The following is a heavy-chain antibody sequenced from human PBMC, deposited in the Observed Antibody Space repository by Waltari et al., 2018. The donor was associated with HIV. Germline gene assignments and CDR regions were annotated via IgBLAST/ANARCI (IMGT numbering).Heavy chain of an antibody. V-gene: IGHV4-39*01. D-gene: IGHD5-18*01. CDR1: GDSISSSPYQ. CDR3: ARRHVDTALVRWGLDD. CDR2: INYSGIT. J-gene: IGHJ4*02. Sequence: QLQLQESGPGLVKPSETLSLTCTVSGDSISSSPYQWGWIRQPPGKGLEWIGNINYSGITYYNPSLKSRVTISVDTPKNQFSLILSSVTAADTAVYYCARRHVDTALVRWGLDDWGQGTLVTVSS.